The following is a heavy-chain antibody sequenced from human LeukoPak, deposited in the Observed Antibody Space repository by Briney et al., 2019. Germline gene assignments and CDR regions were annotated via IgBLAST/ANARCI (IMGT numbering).Heavy chain of an antibody. J-gene: IGHJ4*02. CDR2: IYYSGST. CDR3: ARGPALPYFDY. CDR1: GGSISSGGYY. D-gene: IGHD2-21*02. Sequence: SQTLSLTCTVSGGSISSGGYYWSWIRQHPGKGLEWIGYIYYSGSTFYNPSLKSRVTISVDTSKNQFSLKLSSVTAADTAVYYCARGPALPYFDYWGQGTLVTVSS. V-gene: IGHV4-31*03.